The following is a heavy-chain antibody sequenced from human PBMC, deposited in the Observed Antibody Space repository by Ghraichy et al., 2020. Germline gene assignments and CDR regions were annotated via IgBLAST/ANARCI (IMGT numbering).Heavy chain of an antibody. V-gene: IGHV3-30*04. CDR1: GFTFSSYA. D-gene: IGHD6-13*01. Sequence: GGSLRLSCAVSGFTFSSYAMHWVRQAPGKGLEWVAVISYDGSNKYYADFVKGRFTISRDNSKNTLYLQMNSLRAEDTAVYYCARDDYSPSYGYSSSWYSDWFDPCGQGNLVTVSS. CDR3: ARDDYSPSYGYSSSWYSDWFDP. J-gene: IGHJ5*02. CDR2: ISYDGSNK.